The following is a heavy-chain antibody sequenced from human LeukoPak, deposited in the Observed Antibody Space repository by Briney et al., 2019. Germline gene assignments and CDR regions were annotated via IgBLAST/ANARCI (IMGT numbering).Heavy chain of an antibody. D-gene: IGHD3-22*01. CDR1: GFSFDDYG. J-gene: IGHJ5*02. Sequence: GGSLRLSCAASGFSFDDYGMHWVRQAPGKGLEWVSGINWNGGSTSYADSVKGRFTISRDSAKNSLYLQMNSLRAEDTALYYCARFVDSSGYPWGQGTLVTVSS. CDR3: ARFVDSSGYP. CDR2: INWNGGST. V-gene: IGHV3-20*04.